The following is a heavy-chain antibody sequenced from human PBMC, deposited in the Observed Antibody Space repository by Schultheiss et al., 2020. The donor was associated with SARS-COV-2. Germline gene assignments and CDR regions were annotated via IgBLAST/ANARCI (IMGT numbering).Heavy chain of an antibody. V-gene: IGHV3-48*03. J-gene: IGHJ6*02. CDR1: GFTFSSYA. D-gene: IGHD4-11*01. CDR2: ISSSGSTI. Sequence: GGSLRLSCAASGFTFSSYAMSWVRQAPGKGLEWVSYISSSGSTIYYADSVKGRFTISRDNAKNSLYLQMNSLRAEDTAVYYCARDLATVTTYVWGQGTTVTVSS. CDR3: ARDLATVTTYV.